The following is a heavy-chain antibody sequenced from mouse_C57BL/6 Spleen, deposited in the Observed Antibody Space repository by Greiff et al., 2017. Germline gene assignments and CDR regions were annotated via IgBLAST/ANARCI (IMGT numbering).Heavy chain of an antibody. V-gene: IGHV3-6*01. CDR1: GYSITSGYY. Sequence: VQLKESGPGLVKPSQSLSLTCSVTGYSITSGYYWNWIRQFPGNKLEWMGYISYDGSNNYNPSLKNRISITRDTSKNQFFLKLNSVTTEDTATYYCATRPYYSNYEFDYWGQGTTLTVSS. CDR3: ATRPYYSNYEFDY. J-gene: IGHJ2*01. CDR2: ISYDGSN. D-gene: IGHD2-5*01.